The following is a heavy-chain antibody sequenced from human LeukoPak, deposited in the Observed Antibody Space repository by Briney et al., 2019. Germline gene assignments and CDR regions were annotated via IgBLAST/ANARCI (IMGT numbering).Heavy chain of an antibody. CDR1: GGSISSYY. CDR3: ARSAIDAFDI. D-gene: IGHD6-25*01. Sequence: PSETLSLTCTVSGGSISSYYWSWIRQPPGKGLECIGYIYNSGSTNHNPSLKSRVSISVDTSKNQFSLKLSSVTAADTAVYYCARSAIDAFDIWGQGTMVTVSS. CDR2: IYNSGST. J-gene: IGHJ3*02. V-gene: IGHV4-59*08.